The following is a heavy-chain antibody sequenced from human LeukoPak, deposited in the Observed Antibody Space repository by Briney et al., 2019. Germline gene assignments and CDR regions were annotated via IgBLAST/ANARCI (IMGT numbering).Heavy chain of an antibody. CDR2: IYYSGST. D-gene: IGHD3-3*02. CDR1: GGSISSSSYY. J-gene: IGHJ4*02. Sequence: PSGTLSLTCTVSGGSISSSSYYWGWIRQPPEKGLEWIGSIYYSGSTYYNPSLKSRVTISVDTSKNQFSLKLSSVTAADTAVYYCARGRAFFDWGQGTLVTVSS. V-gene: IGHV4-39*07. CDR3: ARGRAFFD.